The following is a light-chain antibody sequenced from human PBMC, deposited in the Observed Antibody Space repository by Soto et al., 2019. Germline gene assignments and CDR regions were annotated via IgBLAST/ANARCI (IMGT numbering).Light chain of an antibody. CDR2: GAS. CDR3: QQFGSSIPHT. V-gene: IGKV3-20*01. J-gene: IGKJ2*01. Sequence: EIVMTQSPGTLSLSPGERATISCRASQVIGSRYLAWYHQKSGQAPRLLIYGASSRATGNPDRFSGSGSATDFTLTISRLEPEDFGVYYCQQFGSSIPHTCGQGTKLEIK. CDR1: QVIGSRY.